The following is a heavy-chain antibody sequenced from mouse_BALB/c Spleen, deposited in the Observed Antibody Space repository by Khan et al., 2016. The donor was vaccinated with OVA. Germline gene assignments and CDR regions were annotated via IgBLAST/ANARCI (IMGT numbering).Heavy chain of an antibody. D-gene: IGHD1-2*01. Sequence: QVQLQQSGAELVKPGASVKLSCKASGYTFNSYYMYWVKQRPGQGLEWIGEINPSNGGTNFNEKFTSKATLTVDKSSSTAYMQLSSLTSEDSAVYYGTRGGYGGFAYWGQGTLVTVSA. CDR3: TRGGYGGFAY. J-gene: IGHJ3*01. V-gene: IGHV1S81*02. CDR2: INPSNGGT. CDR1: GYTFNSYY.